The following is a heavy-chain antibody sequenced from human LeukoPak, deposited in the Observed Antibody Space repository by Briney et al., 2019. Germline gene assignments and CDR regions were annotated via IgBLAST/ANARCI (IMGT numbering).Heavy chain of an antibody. D-gene: IGHD6-19*01. Sequence: SETLSLTCTVSGGSISSYYWSWIRQPPGKGLEWIGHIYTSGSTNYNPSLKSRLTISVDPSKHQFSLKLSSVTAADTAVYYCARHHYSSGWSTLWFDPWGQGTLVTVSS. CDR1: GGSISSYY. J-gene: IGHJ5*02. CDR3: ARHHYSSGWSTLWFDP. V-gene: IGHV4-4*09. CDR2: IYTSGST.